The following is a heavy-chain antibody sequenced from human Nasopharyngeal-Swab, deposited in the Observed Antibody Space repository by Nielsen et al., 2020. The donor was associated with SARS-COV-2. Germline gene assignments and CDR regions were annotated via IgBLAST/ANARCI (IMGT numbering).Heavy chain of an antibody. CDR2: IYQNGYT. CDR1: GDSGISSY. V-gene: IGHV4-59*02. Sequence: SETLSLTCTVSGDSGISSYWSWLRQTPGKGLEWIGYIYQNGYTNYNPSLKSRITMSIETSSKQFSLRLRSATAADTAMYYCAKEGEGGPNYFEFWGQGNLVTVSS. D-gene: IGHD3-10*01. J-gene: IGHJ4*02. CDR3: AKEGEGGPNYFEF.